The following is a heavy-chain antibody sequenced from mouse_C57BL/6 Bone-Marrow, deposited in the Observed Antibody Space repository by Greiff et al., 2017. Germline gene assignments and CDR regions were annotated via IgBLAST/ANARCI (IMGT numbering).Heavy chain of an antibody. CDR3: TTYDYDAY. CDR2: IDPENGDT. D-gene: IGHD2-4*01. Sequence: VQLQQSGAELVRPGASVKLSCTASGFNIKDDSMHWVKQRPEQGLEWIGWIDPENGDTEYASKFQGKATITADTSSNTAYLQLSSLTSEDTAVYYCTTYDYDAYWGQGTLVTVSA. CDR1: GFNIKDDS. J-gene: IGHJ3*01. V-gene: IGHV14-4*01.